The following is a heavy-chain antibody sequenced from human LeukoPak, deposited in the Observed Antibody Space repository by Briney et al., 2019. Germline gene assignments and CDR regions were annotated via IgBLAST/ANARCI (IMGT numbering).Heavy chain of an antibody. D-gene: IGHD6-19*01. CDR3: ARDGNEAVAGTGAVTY. CDR1: GFIFTGYY. V-gene: IGHV1-2*02. J-gene: IGHJ4*02. Sequence: ASVKLSCKTSGFIFTGYYMHWVRQAPGQGLEWMGWINPQSGDTHYAQNFQGRVTMTRDTSISTAYMELSRLTSDDTALYYCARDGNEAVAGTGAVTYWGQGTLVTVSS. CDR2: INPQSGDT.